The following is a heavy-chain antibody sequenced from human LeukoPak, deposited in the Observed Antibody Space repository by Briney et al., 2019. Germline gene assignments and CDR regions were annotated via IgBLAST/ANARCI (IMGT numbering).Heavy chain of an antibody. CDR3: ARAPKQLAPRWRYFDY. D-gene: IGHD6-6*01. CDR1: GFSFSSYS. V-gene: IGHV3-48*01. Sequence: PGGSLRLSCAASGFSFSSYSMTWVRQAPGKGLEWVSYISSSSSTIYYADSVKGRFTISRDNAKNSLYLQMNSLRAEDTAVYYCARAPKQLAPRWRYFDYWGQGTLVTVSS. J-gene: IGHJ4*02. CDR2: ISSSSSTI.